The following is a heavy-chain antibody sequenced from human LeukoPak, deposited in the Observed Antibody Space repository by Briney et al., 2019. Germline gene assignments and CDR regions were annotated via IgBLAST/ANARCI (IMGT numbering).Heavy chain of an antibody. D-gene: IGHD3-22*01. CDR3: ARVGGYYDPARFDP. CDR1: GGSISSYY. J-gene: IGHJ5*02. V-gene: IGHV4-4*07. Sequence: SETLSLTCTVSGGSISSYYWSWIRQPAGKGLEWIGRIYTSGSTNYNPSLKSRVTMSADTSKNQFSLKLSSVTAADTAVYYCARVGGYYDPARFDPWGQGTLVTVSS. CDR2: IYTSGST.